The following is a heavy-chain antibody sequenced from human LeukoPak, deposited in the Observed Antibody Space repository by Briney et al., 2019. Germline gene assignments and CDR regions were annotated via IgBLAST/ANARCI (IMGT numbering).Heavy chain of an antibody. J-gene: IGHJ4*02. CDR1: GFTFSSYS. V-gene: IGHV3-48*02. CDR2: ITASGTAM. CDR3: ASSGSYRFDY. Sequence: GGSLRLSCAASGFTFSSYSMNWVRQAPGKGLEWVSHITASGTAMFYADSVKGRFTISGDNAKNSLYLQMNSLRDEDTAVYYCASSGSYRFDYWGQGTLVTVSS. D-gene: IGHD1-26*01.